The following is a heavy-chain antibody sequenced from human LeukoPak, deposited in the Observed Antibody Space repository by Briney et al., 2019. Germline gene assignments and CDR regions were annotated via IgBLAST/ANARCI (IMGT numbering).Heavy chain of an antibody. J-gene: IGHJ4*02. CDR1: GFTFSSYS. V-gene: IGHV3-48*02. CDR2: ITASGTAM. CDR3: ASSGSYRFDY. Sequence: GGSLRLSCAASGFTFSSYSMNWVRQAPGKGLEWVSHITASGTAMFYADSVKGRFTISGDNAKNSLYLQMNSLRDEDTAVYYCASSGSYRFDYWGQGTLVTVSS. D-gene: IGHD1-26*01.